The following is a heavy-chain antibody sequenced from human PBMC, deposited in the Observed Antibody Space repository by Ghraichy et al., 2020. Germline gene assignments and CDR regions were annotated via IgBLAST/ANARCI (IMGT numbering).Heavy chain of an antibody. V-gene: IGHV4-59*08. CDR3: ARSGLDGNYFDYYYYAMDV. D-gene: IGHD3-22*01. CDR1: GGFISNYY. CDR2: IRYSGDTDSAST. Sequence: SETLSLTCTVSGGFISNYYWTWVRQSPGKGLEWIGYIRYSGDTDSASTNYNPSLNSRVIMLVDMSKNQFSLKLSSATAADTAVYYCARSGLDGNYFDYYYYAMDVWGQGTTVSVSS. J-gene: IGHJ6*02.